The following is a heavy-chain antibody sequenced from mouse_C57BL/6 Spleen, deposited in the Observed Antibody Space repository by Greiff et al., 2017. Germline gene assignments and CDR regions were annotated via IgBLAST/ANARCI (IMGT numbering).Heavy chain of an antibody. CDR3: AGGCYGYFAY. CDR1: GYTFTSHW. J-gene: IGHJ3*01. V-gene: IGHV1-56*01. CDR2: IFPGSGST. Sequence: VQLQQSGPELVRPGASVKISCKAPGYTFTSHWMQWVRQRPGQGLEWIGEIFPGSGSTYYNEKFKGKATLTVDTSSSKVYMQRSSLPAEDSAVYFCAGGCYGYFAYWGQGTLVTVSA. D-gene: IGHD2-2*01.